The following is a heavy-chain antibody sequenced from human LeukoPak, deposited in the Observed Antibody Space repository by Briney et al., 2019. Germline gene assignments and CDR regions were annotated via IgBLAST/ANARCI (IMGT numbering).Heavy chain of an antibody. D-gene: IGHD4-17*01. V-gene: IGHV3-30*02. CDR1: GFTFSSYS. CDR3: ANLPTLLRSKAYYYYYMDV. CDR2: IRYDGSNK. Sequence: GGSLRLSCSASGFTFSSYSMHWVRQAPGKGLEWVAFIRYDGSNKYYADSVKGRFTISRDNSKNTLYLQMNSLRAEDTAVYYCANLPTLLRSKAYYYYYMDVWGKGTTVTVSS. J-gene: IGHJ6*03.